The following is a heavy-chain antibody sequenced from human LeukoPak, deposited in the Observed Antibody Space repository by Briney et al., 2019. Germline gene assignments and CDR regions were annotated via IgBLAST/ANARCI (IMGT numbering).Heavy chain of an antibody. V-gene: IGHV3-23*01. Sequence: PGGSLRLSCAASGFSVNSYYMSWVRQAPGRGLEWVSAISGSGGSTYYAGSVKGRFTISRDNSKNTLYLQMNSLRAEDTAVYYCAKDEDGGGKGNPNDYWGQGTLVTASS. CDR2: ISGSGGST. CDR3: AKDEDGGGKGNPNDY. J-gene: IGHJ4*02. D-gene: IGHD4-23*01. CDR1: GFSVNSYY.